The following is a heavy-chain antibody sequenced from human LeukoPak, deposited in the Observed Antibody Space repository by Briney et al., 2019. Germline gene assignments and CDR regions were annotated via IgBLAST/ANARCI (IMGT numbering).Heavy chain of an antibody. D-gene: IGHD3-16*02. Sequence: GSLRLSCAASGFTFSSYGMHWVRQAPGKGLEWVAVISYDGSNKYYADSVKGRFTISRDNSKNTLYLQMNSLRAEDTAVYYCAKDRLYDYVWGSYRYDYYYYGMDVWGQGTTVTVSS. J-gene: IGHJ6*02. CDR1: GFTFSSYG. CDR3: AKDRLYDYVWGSYRYDYYYYGMDV. CDR2: ISYDGSNK. V-gene: IGHV3-30*18.